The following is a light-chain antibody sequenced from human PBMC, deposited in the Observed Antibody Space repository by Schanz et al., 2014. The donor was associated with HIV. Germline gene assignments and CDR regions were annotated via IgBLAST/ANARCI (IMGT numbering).Light chain of an antibody. CDR3: VSYTGTNNPV. CDR2: DVS. CDR1: SSDVGGYNY. V-gene: IGLV2-8*01. Sequence: QSVLTQPPSASGSPGQSVTISCTGTSSDVGGYNYVSWYQQYPGKAPKLMIYDVSNRPSGVSSRFSGSKSGNTASLTVSGLQAEDEADYYCVSYTGTNNPVFGGGTKLTVL. J-gene: IGLJ2*01.